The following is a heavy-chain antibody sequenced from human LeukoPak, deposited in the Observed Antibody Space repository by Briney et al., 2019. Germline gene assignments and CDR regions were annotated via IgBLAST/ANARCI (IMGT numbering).Heavy chain of an antibody. J-gene: IGHJ4*02. V-gene: IGHV3-74*01. D-gene: IGHD6-19*01. CDR2: INTDGTVT. CDR3: ATKQWLAPPPDS. Sequence: GGSLRLSCAASGFTFSKYWMLWDRQAPGKGLESVSRINTDGTVTTYADSVKGRFTVSRDNADNTMFLQMNSVRDEDTAVYYCATKQWLAPPPDSWGQGTPVTVSS. CDR1: GFTFSKYW.